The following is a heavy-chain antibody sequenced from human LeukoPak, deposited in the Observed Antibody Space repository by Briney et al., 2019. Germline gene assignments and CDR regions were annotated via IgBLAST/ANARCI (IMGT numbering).Heavy chain of an antibody. CDR1: GYTFTSYY. CDR2: INPSGGST. Sequence: ASVKVSCKTSGYTFTSYYMHWVRRAPGQGLEWMGIINPSGGSTSYAQKFQGRVTMTRDTSTSTVYMELSSLRSEDTAVYYCARDSPPGSHDYWGQGTLVTVSS. V-gene: IGHV1-46*01. J-gene: IGHJ4*02. CDR3: ARDSPPGSHDY. D-gene: IGHD3-10*01.